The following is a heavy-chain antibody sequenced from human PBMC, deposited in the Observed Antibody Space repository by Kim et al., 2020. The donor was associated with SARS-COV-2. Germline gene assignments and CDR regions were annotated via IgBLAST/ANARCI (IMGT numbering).Heavy chain of an antibody. D-gene: IGHD3-3*01. CDR2: INHSGST. CDR1: GGSFSGYY. Sequence: SETLSLTCAVYGGSFSGYYWSWIRQPPGKGLEWIGEINHSGSTNYNPSLKSRVTISVDTSKNQFSLKLSSVTAADTAVYYCARGHPRVIYDFWSGYHHVDYWGQGTLVTVSS. CDR3: ARGHPRVIYDFWSGYHHVDY. V-gene: IGHV4-34*01. J-gene: IGHJ4*02.